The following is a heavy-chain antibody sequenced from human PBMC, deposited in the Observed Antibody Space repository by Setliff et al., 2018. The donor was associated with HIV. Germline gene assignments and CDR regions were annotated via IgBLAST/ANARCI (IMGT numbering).Heavy chain of an antibody. CDR2: IYWNNNK. Sequence: SGPTLVNPTRTLTLTCTFSGFSLSTSGVGVGWIRQPPGKALEWLGVIYWNNNKYYRPSLGSRLTVTRDASKNQVVLTMTNMDPLDTATYFCAHTPVSRNQYFFDYWGQGTLVT. D-gene: IGHD3-9*01. CDR3: AHTPVSRNQYFFDY. J-gene: IGHJ4*02. CDR1: GFSLSTSGVG. V-gene: IGHV2-5*01.